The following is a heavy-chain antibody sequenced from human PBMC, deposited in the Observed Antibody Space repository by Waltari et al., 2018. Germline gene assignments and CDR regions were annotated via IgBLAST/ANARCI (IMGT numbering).Heavy chain of an antibody. D-gene: IGHD1-26*01. J-gene: IGHJ4*02. CDR1: GGSFSGYY. Sequence: QVQLQPWGAGLLKPSETLSLTCAVHGGSFSGYYWIWIRQPPGKGLEWIGELNHSGSTNYNPSLKSRVTISVDTSKNQFSLKLSSVTAADTAVYYCASLKSYYGPFDYWGQGTLVTVSS. CDR2: LNHSGST. V-gene: IGHV4-34*01. CDR3: ASLKSYYGPFDY.